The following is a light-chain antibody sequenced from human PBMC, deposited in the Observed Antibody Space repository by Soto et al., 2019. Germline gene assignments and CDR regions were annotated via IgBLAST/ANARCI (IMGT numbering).Light chain of an antibody. CDR1: QSVSSY. V-gene: IGKV3-11*01. Sequence: EIVLTQSPATLSLSPGKRATLSCRASQSVSSYLAWYQQKPGQAPRLLIYDASNRATGIPARFSGSGSGTDFTLTISSLEAEDFAVYYCQQRSNWPPLTFGGGTKVEIK. CDR2: DAS. CDR3: QQRSNWPPLT. J-gene: IGKJ4*01.